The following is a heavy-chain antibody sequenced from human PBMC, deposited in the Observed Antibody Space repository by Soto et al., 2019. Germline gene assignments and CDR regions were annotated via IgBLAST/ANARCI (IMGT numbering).Heavy chain of an antibody. CDR1: GFTFSSYG. CDR2: ISYDGSNK. V-gene: IGHV3-30*18. CDR3: AKPLSSHGDYVWGSYPT. Sequence: GGSLRLSCAASGFTFSSYGMHWVRQAPGKGLEWVAVISYDGSNKYHADSVKGRFTISRDNSKNTLYLQMNSLRAEDTAVYYCAKPLSSHGDYVWGSYPTWGQGTLVTVSS. J-gene: IGHJ5*02. D-gene: IGHD3-16*02.